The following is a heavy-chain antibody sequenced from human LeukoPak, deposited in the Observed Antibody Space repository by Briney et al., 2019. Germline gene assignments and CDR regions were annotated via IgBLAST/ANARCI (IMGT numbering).Heavy chain of an antibody. V-gene: IGHV1-2*02. D-gene: IGHD2-8*01. CDR2: INPNSSGT. J-gene: IGHJ3*02. CDR1: GYTFTGYY. CDR3: AREGDIVLMSAFDI. Sequence: PGASVKVSCKASGYTFTGYYMHWVRQAPGQGLEWMGWINPNSSGTNYAQKFQGRVTMTRDTSISTAYMELSRLRSDDTAVYYCAREGDIVLMSAFDIWGQGTMVTVSS.